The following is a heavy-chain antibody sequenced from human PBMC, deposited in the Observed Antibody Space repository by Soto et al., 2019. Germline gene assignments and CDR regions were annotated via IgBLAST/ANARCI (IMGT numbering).Heavy chain of an antibody. J-gene: IGHJ4*02. V-gene: IGHV1-2*02. CDR2: INPNSGGT. Sequence: ASVKVSCKASGYTFTGYYMHWVLQAPGQGLEWMGWINPNSGGTNYAQKFQGRVTMTRDTSISTAYMELSRLRSDDTAVYYCARVEYGSGSLQFDYWGQGTLVTVS. CDR1: GYTFTGYY. CDR3: ARVEYGSGSLQFDY. D-gene: IGHD3-10*01.